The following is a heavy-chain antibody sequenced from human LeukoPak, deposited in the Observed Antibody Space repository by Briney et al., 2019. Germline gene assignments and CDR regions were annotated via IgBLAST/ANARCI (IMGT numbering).Heavy chain of an antibody. CDR3: ARDRGSCYGSGSYYGIFDY. V-gene: IGHV1-69*05. D-gene: IGHD3-10*01. Sequence: SVKVSCKASGGTFSSYAISWVRQAPGQGLEWMGGIIPIFGTANYAQKFQGRVTITTDESTSTAYMELSSLRPEDTAVYYCARDRGSCYGSGSYYGIFDYWGQGTLVTVSS. CDR1: GGTFSSYA. J-gene: IGHJ4*02. CDR2: IIPIFGTA.